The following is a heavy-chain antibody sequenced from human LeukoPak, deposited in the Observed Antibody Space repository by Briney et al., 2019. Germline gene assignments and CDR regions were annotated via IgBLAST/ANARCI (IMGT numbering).Heavy chain of an antibody. D-gene: IGHD1-26*01. CDR1: GFTFSSYA. CDR2: ISGSGGST. V-gene: IGHV3-23*01. Sequence: PGGSLRLSCAASGFTFSSYAMSWVRQAPGKGLEWVSAISGSGGSTYYADSVKGRFTISRDNSKNTLYLQMNSLRAEDTAVYYCAEDGASGYYYYYGMDVWGQGTTVTVSS. J-gene: IGHJ6*02. CDR3: AEDGASGYYYYYGMDV.